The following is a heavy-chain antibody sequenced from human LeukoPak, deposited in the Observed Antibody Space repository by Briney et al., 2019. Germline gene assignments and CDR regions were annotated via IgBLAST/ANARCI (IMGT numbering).Heavy chain of an antibody. CDR1: GFTFSSYW. CDR3: ARAPSEIGGYYPEYFRH. V-gene: IGHV3-74*01. CDR2: IKSDGST. Sequence: GGSLRLSCAASGFTFSSYWMHWVRQAPGKGLVWVSRIKSDGSTNCADSVKGRFTISRDNAKNTVSLQMNSLRAEDTGVYYCARAPSEIGGYYPEYFRHWGQGTLVTVSS. J-gene: IGHJ1*01. D-gene: IGHD3-22*01.